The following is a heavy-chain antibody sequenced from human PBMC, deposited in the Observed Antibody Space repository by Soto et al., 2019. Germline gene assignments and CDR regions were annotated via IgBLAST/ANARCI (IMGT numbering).Heavy chain of an antibody. D-gene: IGHD3-16*01. CDR2: INHSGST. V-gene: IGHV4-34*01. CDR3: GTQTDDSYTFNAFDI. Sequence: SETLSLTCAVYGGSFSGYYWSWIRQPPGKGLEWIGEINHSGSTNYNPSLKSPVTISVDTSKNQFSLKLSSVTAADTAVYYCGTQTDDSYTFNAFDIWGQGTMVTVSS. CDR1: GGSFSGYY. J-gene: IGHJ3*02.